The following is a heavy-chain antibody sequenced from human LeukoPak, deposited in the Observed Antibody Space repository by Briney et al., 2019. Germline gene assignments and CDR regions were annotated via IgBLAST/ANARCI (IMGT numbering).Heavy chain of an antibody. J-gene: IGHJ6*02. V-gene: IGHV4-61*08. D-gene: IGHD3-16*01. Sequence: PSQTLSLTCAVSGGSISSGGYSWSWIRQPPGKGLEWIGYIYYSGSTNYNPSLKSRVTISVDTSKNQFSLKLSSVTAADTAVYYCARSPKRGYGMDVWGQGTTVTVSS. CDR1: GGSISSGGYS. CDR3: ARSPKRGYGMDV. CDR2: IYYSGST.